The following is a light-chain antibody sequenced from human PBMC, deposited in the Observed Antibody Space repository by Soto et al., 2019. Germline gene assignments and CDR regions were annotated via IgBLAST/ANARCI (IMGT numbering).Light chain of an antibody. CDR3: SSYTTTDPYV. Sequence: QPVLTQPASVSGSPRQSITISCTGTSSDVGAYDFVSWYQQHPGKAPKYLIYEVSNRPSGVSDRFSGSKSGTTASLTISGLQAEDEADYYCSSYTTTDPYVFGTGTKVTVL. CDR1: SSDVGAYDF. V-gene: IGLV2-14*01. J-gene: IGLJ1*01. CDR2: EVS.